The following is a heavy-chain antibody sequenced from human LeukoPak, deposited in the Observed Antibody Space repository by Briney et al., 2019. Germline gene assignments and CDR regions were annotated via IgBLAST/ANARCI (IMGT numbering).Heavy chain of an antibody. J-gene: IGHJ4*02. CDR3: ARVRATFSPHFDN. D-gene: IGHD5-12*01. Sequence: GGSLRLSCAASGFTFSSYWMHWVRQAPGKGLIWVSRINSDGSVTNYADSVKGRFTISRDNAKNTLYLQMNSLRAEDTAVYYCARVRATFSPHFDNWGQGTLVTVSS. CDR1: GFTFSSYW. CDR2: INSDGSVT. V-gene: IGHV3-74*01.